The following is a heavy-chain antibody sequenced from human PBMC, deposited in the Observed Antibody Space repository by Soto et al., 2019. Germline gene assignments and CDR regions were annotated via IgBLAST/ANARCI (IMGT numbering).Heavy chain of an antibody. Sequence: SETLSLTCTVSGGSISSSSYYWGWIRQPPGKGLEWIGSIYYSGSTYYNPSLKSQVTISVDTSKNQFSLKLSSVTAADTAVYYCARQTYYDFWSGYSNWFDPWGQGTLVTVSS. CDR1: GGSISSSSYY. CDR3: ARQTYYDFWSGYSNWFDP. J-gene: IGHJ5*02. V-gene: IGHV4-39*01. D-gene: IGHD3-3*01. CDR2: IYYSGST.